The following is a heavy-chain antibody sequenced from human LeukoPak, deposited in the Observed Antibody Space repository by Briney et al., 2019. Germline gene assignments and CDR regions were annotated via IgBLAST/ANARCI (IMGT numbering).Heavy chain of an antibody. J-gene: IGHJ3*02. V-gene: IGHV3-21*04. D-gene: IGHD1-26*01. CDR2: ISSSSSYI. Sequence: GGSLRLSCAASGFTFSSYSMNWVRQAPGKGLEWVSSISSSSSYIYYADSVKGRFTISRDNAKNSLYLQMNSLRAEDTAVYYCARLHSGRYYGDAFDIWGQGTMVTVSS. CDR3: ARLHSGRYYGDAFDI. CDR1: GFTFSSYS.